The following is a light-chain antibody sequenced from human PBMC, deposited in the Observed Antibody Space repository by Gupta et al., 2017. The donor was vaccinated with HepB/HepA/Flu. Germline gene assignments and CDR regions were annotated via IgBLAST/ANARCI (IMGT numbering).Light chain of an antibody. Sequence: QSVLTQPPSASGTPGQRVTISCSGSSSNIGNNYVFWYQHLPGTAPKLLVYRSDQRPSGVPDRFSGSKSGTSASLAISGLRSDDESFYYCAAWDDSLSGLVFGGGTKLTVL. J-gene: IGLJ2*01. CDR3: AAWDDSLSGLV. CDR1: SSNIGNNY. CDR2: RSD. V-gene: IGLV1-47*01.